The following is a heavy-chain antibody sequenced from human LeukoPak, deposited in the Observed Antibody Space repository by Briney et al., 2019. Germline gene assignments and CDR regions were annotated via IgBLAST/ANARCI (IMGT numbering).Heavy chain of an antibody. V-gene: IGHV1-2*02. CDR1: GYTFTGYY. CDR3: ASTTVTTGYYYYYMDV. D-gene: IGHD4-17*01. CDR2: INPNSGGT. Sequence: GGSVKVSCKASGYTFTGYYMHWVRQAPGQGLEWMGWINPNSGGTNYAQKFQGRVTMTRDTSISTAYMELSRLRSDDTAVYYCASTTVTTGYYYYYMDVWGKGTTVTVSS. J-gene: IGHJ6*03.